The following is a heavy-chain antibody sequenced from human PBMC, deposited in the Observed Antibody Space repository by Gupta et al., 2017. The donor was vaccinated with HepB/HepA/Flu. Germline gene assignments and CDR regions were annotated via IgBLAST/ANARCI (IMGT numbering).Heavy chain of an antibody. Sequence: QVRVQQWGAALLTPSETLSLTCSVYGGSFDGYYWNWIRQPPGKGLEWIGEINPSGNTNYNPSPKSRVTMSGDTSKKQFSLNLRSLTAADTAVYYCARGGLWSGYDSTAYCLYIVAWGKGTTVTVSS. V-gene: IGHV4-34*01. D-gene: IGHD3-3*01. CDR1: GGSFDGYY. J-gene: IGHJ6*03. CDR2: INPSGNT. CDR3: ARGGLWSGYDSTAYCLYIVA.